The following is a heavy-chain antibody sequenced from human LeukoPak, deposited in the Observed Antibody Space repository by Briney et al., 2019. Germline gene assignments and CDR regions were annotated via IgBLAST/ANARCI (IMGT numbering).Heavy chain of an antibody. CDR1: GFSFGSYW. CDR3: ARARQIQLWSPLDY. D-gene: IGHD5-18*01. J-gene: IGHJ4*02. CDR2: MKHDGIEK. V-gene: IGHV3-7*02. Sequence: GGSLRLSCVASGFSFGSYWMAWVRQAPGKGLEWVANMKHDGIEKYHVDSVKGRFTISRDNAKNSLYLQMNSLRAEDTAVYYCARARQIQLWSPLDYWGQGTLVTVSS.